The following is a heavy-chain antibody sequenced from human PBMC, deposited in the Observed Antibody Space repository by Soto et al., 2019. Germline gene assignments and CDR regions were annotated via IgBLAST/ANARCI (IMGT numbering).Heavy chain of an antibody. CDR3: ASWHEREHAYDV. J-gene: IGHJ3*01. Sequence: DVQLVESGGGLIQPGESLRLSCAAFGLTVSGKKYVAWVRQAPGKGLEWVSALYDVDGTYYADSVKGRFTTSRDSSKTTVNPQMNGPRPEDTAVYYCASWHEREHAYDVWGQGTTVTVSS. CDR2: LYDVDGT. D-gene: IGHD1-1*01. CDR1: GLTVSGKKY. V-gene: IGHV3-53*01.